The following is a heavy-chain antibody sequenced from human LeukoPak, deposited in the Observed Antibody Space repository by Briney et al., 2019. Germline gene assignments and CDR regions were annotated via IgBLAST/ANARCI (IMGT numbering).Heavy chain of an antibody. V-gene: IGHV1-8*02. CDR1: GYTFTSYG. Sequence: ASVKVSCKASGYTFTSYGISWVRQATGQGLEWMGWMNPNSGNTGYAQKFQGRVTMTRNTSISTAYMELSSLRSEDTAVYYCARGRYSSGWYSRLGNWFDPWGQGTLVTVSS. J-gene: IGHJ5*02. CDR2: MNPNSGNT. D-gene: IGHD6-19*01. CDR3: ARGRYSSGWYSRLGNWFDP.